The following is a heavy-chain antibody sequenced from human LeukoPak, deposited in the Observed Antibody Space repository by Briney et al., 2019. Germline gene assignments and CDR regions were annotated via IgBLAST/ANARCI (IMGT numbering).Heavy chain of an antibody. Sequence: GGSLRLSCVASGITFSYYWMHWVRQAPGKGLVWVSRIDNDGSSATYADSVKGRFTISRDNAKNTLYLHMNSLRAEDTAVYYCVREGGYDPFEDWGQGTLVTVSS. CDR3: VREGGYDPFED. V-gene: IGHV3-74*01. CDR1: GITFSYYW. J-gene: IGHJ4*02. D-gene: IGHD5-12*01. CDR2: IDNDGSSA.